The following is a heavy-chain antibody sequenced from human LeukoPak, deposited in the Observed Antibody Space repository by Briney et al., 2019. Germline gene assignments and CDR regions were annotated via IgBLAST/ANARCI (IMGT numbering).Heavy chain of an antibody. J-gene: IGHJ4*02. D-gene: IGHD1-1*01. Sequence: GRPLRLSCAASGFTFSSYGMHWVRQAPGKGLEWVAVIWYDGSSKYYADSVKGRFTISRDNSKNTLYLQMNSLRAEDTAVYYCARGGTTGTTPTDYWGQGTLVTVSS. CDR1: GFTFSSYG. CDR2: IWYDGSSK. V-gene: IGHV3-33*01. CDR3: ARGGTTGTTPTDY.